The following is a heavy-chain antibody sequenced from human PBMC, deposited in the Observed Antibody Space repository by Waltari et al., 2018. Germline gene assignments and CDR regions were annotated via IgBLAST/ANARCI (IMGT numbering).Heavy chain of an antibody. CDR3: AKEWAYGMDV. Sequence: QVQLVESGGGVVQPGRSLRLSCAASGFTFSSYGMHWVRQAPGRGCEWLAVISYNGSNKYYADSVKGRFTISRDNSKNTLYLQMNSLRAEDTAVYYCAKEWAYGMDVWGQGTTVTVSS. CDR2: ISYNGSNK. V-gene: IGHV3-30*18. J-gene: IGHJ6*02. CDR1: GFTFSSYG.